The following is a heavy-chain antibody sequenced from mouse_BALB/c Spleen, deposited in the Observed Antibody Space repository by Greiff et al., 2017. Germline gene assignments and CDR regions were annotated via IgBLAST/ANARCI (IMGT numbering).Heavy chain of an antibody. J-gene: IGHJ4*01. D-gene: IGHD1-1*01. V-gene: IGHV14-3*02. CDR2: IDPANGNT. Sequence: EVQLQQSGAELVKPGASVKLSCTASGFNIKDTYMHWVKQRPEQGLEWIGRIDPANGNTKYDPKFQGKATITADTSSNTAYLQLSSLTSEDTAVYYCARGHYYGSSYAMDYWGQGTSVTVSS. CDR3: ARGHYYGSSYAMDY. CDR1: GFNIKDTY.